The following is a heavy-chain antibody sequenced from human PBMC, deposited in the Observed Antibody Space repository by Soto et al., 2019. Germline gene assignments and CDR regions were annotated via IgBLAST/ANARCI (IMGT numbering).Heavy chain of an antibody. J-gene: IGHJ4*02. D-gene: IGHD2-8*01. CDR2: VDGSGGDT. V-gene: IGHV3-23*01. CDR3: AKEIFAAAYAATSAFDL. CDR1: GFTFSSHA. Sequence: GGSLRLSCTASGFTFSSHAMGWLRQAPGTEPEWVAFVDGSGGDTFYADSVKGRFTISRDNSESSLYLHMNSLRAEDTGRYFCAKEIFAAAYAATSAFDLWGQGALVTVSS.